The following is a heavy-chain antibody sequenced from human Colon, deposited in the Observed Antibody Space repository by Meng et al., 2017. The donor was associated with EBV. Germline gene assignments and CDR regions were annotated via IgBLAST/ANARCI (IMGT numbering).Heavy chain of an antibody. J-gene: IGHJ4*02. CDR1: CGSISSVYW. V-gene: IGHV4-4*02. CDR3: ARGGYYSFDY. Sequence: LQASVPGLVKPSDTRSLTCAVSCGSISSVYWWTWVRQSPGKGLEWIGEIYHSGSTNYNPSLKSRVTISVDKSKNQFSLKLTSVTAADTAAYYCARGGYYSFDYWGQRTLVTVSS. D-gene: IGHD5-18*01. CDR2: IYHSGST.